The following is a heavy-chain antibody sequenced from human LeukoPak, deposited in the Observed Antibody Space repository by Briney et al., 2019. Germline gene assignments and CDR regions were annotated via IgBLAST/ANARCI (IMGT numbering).Heavy chain of an antibody. CDR2: IYTSGST. Sequence: SETLSLTCTVSGGSISSGSYYWSWIRQPTGKGLEWIGRIYTSGSTNYNPSLKSRVTTSVDTSKNQFSLKLNSVTAADTAVYYCASRIAAAGPEDYWGQGTLVTVSS. V-gene: IGHV4-61*02. D-gene: IGHD6-13*01. CDR3: ASRIAAAGPEDY. J-gene: IGHJ4*02. CDR1: GGSISSGSYY.